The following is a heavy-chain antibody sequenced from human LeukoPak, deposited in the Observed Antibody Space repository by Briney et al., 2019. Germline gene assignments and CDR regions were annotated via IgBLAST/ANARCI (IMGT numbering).Heavy chain of an antibody. J-gene: IGHJ4*02. Sequence: PSETLSLACPVSGGSISSGGYYWSWLRQHPGKGLEWVGYIYYSGSTYYNPSLKSRVTISVDTSKNQFSLKLSSVTAADTAVYYCARYGRSSWYNLGFDYWGQGTLVTVSS. D-gene: IGHD6-13*01. CDR2: IYYSGST. CDR1: GGSISSGGYY. V-gene: IGHV4-31*03. CDR3: ARYGRSSWYNLGFDY.